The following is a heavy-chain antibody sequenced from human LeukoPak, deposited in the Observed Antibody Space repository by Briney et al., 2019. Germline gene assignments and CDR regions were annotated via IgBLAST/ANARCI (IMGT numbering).Heavy chain of an antibody. D-gene: IGHD1-1*01. V-gene: IGHV3-21*01. CDR2: ISSSSSYI. Sequence: GGSLRLSCAASGFTFSSYSMNWVRQAPGKGLEWVSSISSSSSYIYYADSVKGRFTISRDNAKNSLYLQMNSLRAEDTAVYYCARATEGTGTRRPINAFDIWGQGTMVTVSS. CDR1: GFTFSSYS. J-gene: IGHJ3*02. CDR3: ARATEGTGTRRPINAFDI.